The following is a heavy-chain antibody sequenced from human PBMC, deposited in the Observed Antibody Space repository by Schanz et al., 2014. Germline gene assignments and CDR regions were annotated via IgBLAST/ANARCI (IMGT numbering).Heavy chain of an antibody. V-gene: IGHV3-21*01. J-gene: IGHJ4*02. CDR1: GFSFSTYG. CDR3: ARSRGFDSIFDF. D-gene: IGHD5-12*01. Sequence: EVQLLESGGGLVRPGGSLRLSCAASGFSFSTYGMTWVRQAPGKGLEWVSSISSSSMYIYQADSMRGRFTISRDNAKNSLYLQMNSLRAEDTAVYYCARSRGFDSIFDFWGRGTLVTVSS. CDR2: ISSSSMYI.